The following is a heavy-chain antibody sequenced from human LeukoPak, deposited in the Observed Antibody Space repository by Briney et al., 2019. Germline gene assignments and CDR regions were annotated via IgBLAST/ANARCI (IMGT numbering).Heavy chain of an antibody. CDR1: GGTFSGYA. J-gene: IGHJ6*04. D-gene: IGHD2-21*01. CDR2: IIPIFGTA. V-gene: IGHV1-69*13. Sequence: GASVKVSCKASGGTFSGYAISWVRQAPGQGLEWMGGIIPIFGTANYAQKFQGRVTITADESTSTAYMELSSLRSEDTAVYYCAREVVDGGYGMDVWGKGTTVTVSS. CDR3: AREVVDGGYGMDV.